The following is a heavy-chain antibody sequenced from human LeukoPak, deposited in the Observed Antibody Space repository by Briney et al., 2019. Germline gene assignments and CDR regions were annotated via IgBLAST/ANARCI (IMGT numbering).Heavy chain of an antibody. CDR1: GFPFTSYP. J-gene: IGHJ5*02. V-gene: IGHV3-13*01. CDR3: AISIAGSTGGIWFDP. D-gene: IGHD3-16*01. CDR2: LGAAGDT. Sequence: GGSLRLSCAASGFPFTSYPMHWVRQSTGKGLEWVATLGAAGDTHYPGSVKGRFTISRETARRSLFLQMTSLRPGDSALYYCAISIAGSTGGIWFDPSGQGTLVTVSS.